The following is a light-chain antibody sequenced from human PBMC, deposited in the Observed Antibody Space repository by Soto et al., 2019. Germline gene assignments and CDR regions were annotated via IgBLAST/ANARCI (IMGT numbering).Light chain of an antibody. CDR3: KQYNISPRT. Sequence: EIVMTQSPATLSVSPGERATLSCRASQSVSSNLAWYQQKPGQAPRLIIYGASTRATGIPARFSGSASGTVSTIIISSLHSEDLEVYYCKQYNISPRTFGQGTKVEIK. CDR1: QSVSSN. J-gene: IGKJ1*01. V-gene: IGKV3-15*01. CDR2: GAS.